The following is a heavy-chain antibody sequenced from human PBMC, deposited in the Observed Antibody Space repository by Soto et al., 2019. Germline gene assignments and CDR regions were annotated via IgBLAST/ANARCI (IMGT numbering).Heavy chain of an antibody. V-gene: IGHV1-46*01. Sequence: SXKVSCTASGYTXTSYYMHWVRQAPGQGLEWMGIINPSGGSTSYAQKFQGRVNMNRDTSTRTVYMELSSMRSEDTAVYYCAAYGMDVWGQGTTVTV. CDR2: INPSGGST. CDR3: AAYGMDV. CDR1: GYTXTSYY. J-gene: IGHJ6*02.